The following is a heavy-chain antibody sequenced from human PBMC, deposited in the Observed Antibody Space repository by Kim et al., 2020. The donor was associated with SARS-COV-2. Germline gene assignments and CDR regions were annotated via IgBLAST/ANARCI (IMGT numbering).Heavy chain of an antibody. CDR3: AKSFSGSYFGYDY. Sequence: GGSLRLSCAASGFTSNTYGIHRVRQAPGKGLEWVAVISYDGSHKYYADSVKGRFTTSRDNSKNTLYLQMNSLRIEDTAVYYCAKSFSGSYFGYDYWGQGTLVTVSS. J-gene: IGHJ4*02. V-gene: IGHV3-30*18. CDR2: ISYDGSHK. CDR1: GFTSNTYG. D-gene: IGHD1-26*01.